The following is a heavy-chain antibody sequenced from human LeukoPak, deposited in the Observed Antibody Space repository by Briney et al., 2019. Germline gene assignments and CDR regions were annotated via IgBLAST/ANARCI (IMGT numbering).Heavy chain of an antibody. J-gene: IGHJ4*02. V-gene: IGHV1-18*01. CDR3: AREWYDYVWGSYRYRQFDY. Sequence: ASVKVSYKASGYTFINYGINWVRQAPGQGLEWMGWISAYNHNTDYAQKFQDRVTMTTDTSTSTAYMELRSLRSDDTAVYYCAREWYDYVWGSYRYRQFDYWGQGTLVTVSS. CDR2: ISAYNHNT. CDR1: GYTFINYG. D-gene: IGHD3-16*02.